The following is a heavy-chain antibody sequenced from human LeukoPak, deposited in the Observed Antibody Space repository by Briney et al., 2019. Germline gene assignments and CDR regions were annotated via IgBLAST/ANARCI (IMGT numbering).Heavy chain of an antibody. CDR1: GGSISSGSYY. V-gene: IGHV4-61*02. D-gene: IGHD5-18*01. J-gene: IGHJ4*02. CDR2: IYTSGST. CDR3: ARRVVVVDKAMVRSYYFDY. Sequence: SETLSLTCTVSGGSISSGSYYWSWIRQPAGKGLEWIGRIYTSGSTSYNPSLKSRVTISVDTSKNQFSLKLSSVTAADTAVYYCARRVVVVDKAMVRSYYFDYWGQGTLVTVSS.